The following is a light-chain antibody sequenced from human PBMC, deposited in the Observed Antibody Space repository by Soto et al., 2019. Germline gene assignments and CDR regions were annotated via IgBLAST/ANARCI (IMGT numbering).Light chain of an antibody. J-gene: IGLJ2*01. V-gene: IGLV2-8*01. Sequence: QSVLTQPPSASGSPGQSVTISCTGTSSDVGGYNYVSWYRHHPGKAPKLMIYEVNKRPSGVPDRFFGSKSDNTASLTVSGLEAEDESDYYCSSYEGNTYRVVFGGGSKVAVL. CDR1: SSDVGGYNY. CDR3: SSYEGNTYRVV. CDR2: EVN.